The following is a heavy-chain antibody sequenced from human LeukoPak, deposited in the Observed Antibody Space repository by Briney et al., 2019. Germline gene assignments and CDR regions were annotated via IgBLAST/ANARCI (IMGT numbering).Heavy chain of an antibody. J-gene: IGHJ4*02. D-gene: IGHD3-22*01. CDR2: ISYDGSNK. CDR1: GFTFSSYA. CDR3: ARIGGDSSGYYY. Sequence: GGSLRLSCAASGFTFSSYAMHWVRQAPGEGLEWVAVISYDGSNKYYADSVKGRFTISRDNSKNTLYLKMNSLRAEDTAVYYCARIGGDSSGYYYWGQGTLVTVSS. V-gene: IGHV3-30*04.